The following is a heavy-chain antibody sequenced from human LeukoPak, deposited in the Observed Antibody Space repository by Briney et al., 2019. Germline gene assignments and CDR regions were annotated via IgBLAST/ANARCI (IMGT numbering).Heavy chain of an antibody. D-gene: IGHD5-12*01. CDR2: IYPGDSDT. CDR3: ARHGGGSGYGPNYYYYMDV. Sequence: GESLKISCKGSGYSFTSYWIGWVRQMPGKGLEWMGIIYPGDSDTRYGPSFQGQVTISADKSISTAYLQWSSLKASDTAVYYCARHGGGSGYGPNYYYYMDVWGKGTTVTVSS. CDR1: GYSFTSYW. V-gene: IGHV5-51*01. J-gene: IGHJ6*03.